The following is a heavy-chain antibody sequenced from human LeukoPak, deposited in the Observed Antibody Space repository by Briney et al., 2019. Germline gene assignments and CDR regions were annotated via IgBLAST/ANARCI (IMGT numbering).Heavy chain of an antibody. CDR1: GYTFTSYD. V-gene: IGHV1-8*03. CDR2: MNPNSGNT. Sequence: ASVKVSCKASGYTFTSYDINWVRQATGQGLEWMGWMNPNSGNTGYAQKFQGRVTITRNTSISTAYMELSSLRSEDTAVYYCAREGGYDFWSGRHAFDIWGQGTMVTVSS. D-gene: IGHD3-3*01. J-gene: IGHJ3*02. CDR3: AREGGYDFWSGRHAFDI.